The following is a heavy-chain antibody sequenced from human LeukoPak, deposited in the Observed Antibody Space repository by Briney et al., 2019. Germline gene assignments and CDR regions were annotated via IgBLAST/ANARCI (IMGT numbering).Heavy chain of an antibody. J-gene: IGHJ3*02. CDR1: GFTFSSYS. CDR2: ISSSSSYI. V-gene: IGHV3-21*01. CDR3: ARSGSGSAFDI. D-gene: IGHD3-10*01. Sequence: GGSLRLSCAASGFTFSSYSVNWVRQAPGKGLEWVSSISSSSSYIYYADSVKGRFTISRDNAKNSLYLQMNSLRAEDTAVYYCARSGSGSAFDIWGQGTMVTVSS.